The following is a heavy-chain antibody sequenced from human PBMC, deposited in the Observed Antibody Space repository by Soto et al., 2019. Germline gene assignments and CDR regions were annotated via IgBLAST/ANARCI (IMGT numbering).Heavy chain of an antibody. J-gene: IGHJ4*02. V-gene: IGHV3-23*01. CDR1: GFTFSSYA. CDR2: ISGSGGGT. CDR3: AKFGMATTKRSPPYYIDY. Sequence: GGSLRLSCAASGFTFSSYAMSWVRQAPGKGLEWVSSISGSGGGTYYADSVKGRFTFSRDNSKNTLYLQMNSLRAEDTAVYYCAKFGMATTKRSPPYYIDYWGQGAVVTVSS. D-gene: IGHD1-1*01.